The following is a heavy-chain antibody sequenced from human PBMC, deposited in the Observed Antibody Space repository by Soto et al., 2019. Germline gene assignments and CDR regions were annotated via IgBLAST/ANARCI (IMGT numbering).Heavy chain of an antibody. V-gene: IGHV4-39*01. CDR3: MNYKSGWEY. CDR1: GVSISSRDYY. CDR2: ISSSGST. D-gene: IGHD6-19*01. J-gene: IGHJ4*02. Sequence: QLQLQESGPGLVQPSETLSLTCTVSGVSISSRDYYWGWIRQPPGKGLEWIGMISSSGSTYYSPSLKSRVTISADTSNNQLSLRLSSVTAADTAVFHCMNYKSGWEYWGQGTVVTVSS.